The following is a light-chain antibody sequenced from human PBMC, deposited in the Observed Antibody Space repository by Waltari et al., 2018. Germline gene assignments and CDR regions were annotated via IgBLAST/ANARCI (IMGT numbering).Light chain of an antibody. CDR3: QQYSFWRS. Sequence: MMMTQSQAARSGSQGERATLSCRARQSISSNLAWYQKKPGQPPRLLIYDAATRAPGIPARFSGSGSWTESTLTISSLQSEDFAVYYCQQYSFWRSFGQGTKVEIK. CDR2: DAA. CDR1: QSISSN. J-gene: IGKJ1*01. V-gene: IGKV3-15*01.